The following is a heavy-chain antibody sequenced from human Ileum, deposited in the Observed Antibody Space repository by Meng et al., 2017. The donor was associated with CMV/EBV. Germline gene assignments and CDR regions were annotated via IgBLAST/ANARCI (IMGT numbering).Heavy chain of an antibody. D-gene: IGHD2-21*02. V-gene: IGHV3-74*03. CDR3: ASFCAGDCYWGY. J-gene: IGHJ4*02. Sequence: VQLVGSGGGVGQPGRSLGLSCAASGFTFSRYGIHWVREAPGKGLVWVSGLNPDGTSPTYADSVKGRFTISRDNAKNMFYLQMDSLRAEDTSVYYCASFCAGDCYWGYWGQGTLVTVSS. CDR1: GFTFSRYG. CDR2: LNPDGTSP.